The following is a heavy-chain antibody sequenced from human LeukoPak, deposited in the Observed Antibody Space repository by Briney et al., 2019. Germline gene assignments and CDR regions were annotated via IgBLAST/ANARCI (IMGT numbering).Heavy chain of an antibody. Sequence: GGSLRLSCATSGFTFSDYAMTWVRQAPGKGLEWVSAISGSAGRKYYADSVKGRFTISRDTSKNTVYLQMNSLRAEDTAVYYCANDPADILTGYYNYWGQGTLVTVSS. J-gene: IGHJ4*02. D-gene: IGHD3-9*01. CDR1: GFTFSDYA. CDR3: ANDPADILTGYYNY. CDR2: ISGSAGRK. V-gene: IGHV3-23*01.